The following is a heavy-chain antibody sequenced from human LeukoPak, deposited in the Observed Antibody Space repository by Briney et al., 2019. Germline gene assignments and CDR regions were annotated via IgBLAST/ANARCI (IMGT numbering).Heavy chain of an antibody. D-gene: IGHD3-16*01. CDR3: ARDPDLEGGGSYAFDI. Sequence: GASVKVSCKASGGTFSSYAISWVRQAPGQGLEWMGGIIPIFGTANYAQKFQGRVTITADESTSTAYMELSSLGSEDTAVYYCARDPDLEGGGSYAFDIWGQGTMVTVSS. CDR2: IIPIFGTA. CDR1: GGTFSSYA. J-gene: IGHJ3*02. V-gene: IGHV1-69*01.